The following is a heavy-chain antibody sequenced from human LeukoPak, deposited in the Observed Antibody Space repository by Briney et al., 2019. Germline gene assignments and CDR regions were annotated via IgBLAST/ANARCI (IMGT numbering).Heavy chain of an antibody. V-gene: IGHV3-7*04. CDR2: IKQDGSVQ. CDR1: GFIFRTYW. D-gene: IGHD6-6*01. CDR3: AWQQLECFDY. Sequence: PGGSLRLSCAASGFIFRTYWMSWVRQAPGKGVVWVANIKQDGSVQYFVDSVKGRFTISRDNGKNSLYLQMNSLRAEETAVYYCAWQQLECFDYRGQGTLVTVSP. J-gene: IGHJ4*02.